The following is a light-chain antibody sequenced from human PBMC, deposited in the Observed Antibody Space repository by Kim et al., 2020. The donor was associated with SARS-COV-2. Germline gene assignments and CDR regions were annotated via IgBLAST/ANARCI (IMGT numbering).Light chain of an antibody. V-gene: IGLV2-8*01. CDR1: SSDVGGSNY. Sequence: GQSVTISCTGTSSDVGGSNYVSWYQQHPGKAPKLMIYEVNERPSGVPDRFSGSKSGNTASLTISGLQSEDEADYYCSSYAGSNIVVFGGGTKLTVL. CDR3: SSYAGSNIVV. CDR2: EVN. J-gene: IGLJ2*01.